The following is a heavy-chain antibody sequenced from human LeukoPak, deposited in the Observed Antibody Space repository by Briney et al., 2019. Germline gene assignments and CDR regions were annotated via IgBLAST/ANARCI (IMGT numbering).Heavy chain of an antibody. Sequence: SETLSLTCAVYGGSFSGYYWSWIRQPPGKGLEWIGEINHSGSTNYNPSLKSRVTISVDTSKNQFSLKLSSVTAADTAVYYCAGAAPGGGLLPWGQGTLVTVSS. D-gene: IGHD2-15*01. CDR1: GGSFSGYY. V-gene: IGHV4-34*01. J-gene: IGHJ4*02. CDR2: INHSGST. CDR3: AGAAPGGGLLP.